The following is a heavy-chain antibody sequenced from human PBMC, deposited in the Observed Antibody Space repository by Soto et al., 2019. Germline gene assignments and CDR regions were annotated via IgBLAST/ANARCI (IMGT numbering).Heavy chain of an antibody. J-gene: IGHJ6*02. CDR2: INPYNGNT. V-gene: IGHV1-18*01. D-gene: IGHD2-15*01. Sequence: QVQLVQSGGEVKKPGASVKVSCKASGFTFAIYGITWVRQAPGQGLEWMGWINPYNGNTNYAQKFQGRVTMTTHTSTTTGYMELRSLRSDDTAVYYCARVVAAAPVYYGLDVWGQGTTVTVSS. CDR1: GFTFAIYG. CDR3: ARVVAAAPVYYGLDV.